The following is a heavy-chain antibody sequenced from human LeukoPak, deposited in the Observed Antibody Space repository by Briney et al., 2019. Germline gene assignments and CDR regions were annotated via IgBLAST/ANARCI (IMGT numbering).Heavy chain of an antibody. J-gene: IGHJ4*02. CDR3: TRDLGSGAPYYFDY. V-gene: IGHV3-49*04. D-gene: IGHD3-10*02. Sequence: GRSLRLSCTVSGLAFGDFGVTWVRQAPGKGLEWVAFISSKSYGGTTEYAASVKGRFTISRDDSKGVAYLQMNSLTTDDTAVYYCTRDLGSGAPYYFDYWGQGTLVSVSS. CDR2: ISSKSYGGTT. CDR1: GLAFGDFG.